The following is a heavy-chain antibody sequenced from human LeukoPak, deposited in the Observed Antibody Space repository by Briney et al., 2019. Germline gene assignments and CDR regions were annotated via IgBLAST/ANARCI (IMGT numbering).Heavy chain of an antibody. CDR2: IYPTGST. J-gene: IGHJ5*02. CDR3: AKMHPFPENWFDP. D-gene: IGHD1-14*01. Sequence: SETLSLTCTVSGGSISSGSFFWSWIRQPAGKGLELIGRIYPTGSTNYNPSLKSRVTISLDTSKNRFSLKLASVTAADTAVYYCAKMHPFPENWFDPWGQGTLVTVSS. CDR1: GGSISSGSFF. V-gene: IGHV4-61*02.